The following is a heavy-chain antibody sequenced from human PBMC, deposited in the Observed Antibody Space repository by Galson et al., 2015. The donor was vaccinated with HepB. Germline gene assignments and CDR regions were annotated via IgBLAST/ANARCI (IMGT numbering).Heavy chain of an antibody. V-gene: IGHV5-51*03. CDR1: GYSFTNYR. D-gene: IGHD4/OR15-4a*01. J-gene: IGHJ4*02. Sequence: QSGAEVKKPGESLRISCTGSGYSFTNYRIAWVRQAPGKRMEWLGIIYPGYSETRYNPSFQGQVTISADKSISTAYIQWSSLKAADTAMYYCARTITIWPNLDCWGQGTLVTVSS. CDR2: IYPGYSET. CDR3: ARTITIWPNLDC.